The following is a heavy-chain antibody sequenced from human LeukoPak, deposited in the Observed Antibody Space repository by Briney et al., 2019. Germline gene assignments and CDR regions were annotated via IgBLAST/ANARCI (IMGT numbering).Heavy chain of an antibody. J-gene: IGHJ4*02. CDR1: GFTFNTYS. D-gene: IGHD1-1*01. V-gene: IGHV3-48*01. CDR3: VRESRPGGAMGLYHNLDY. Sequence: GGSLRLSCAVSGFTFNTYSMNWVRQAPGKGLEWVSYISSSSDTIYYADSVKGRFPISRDNTKNLLFLEMNNLRGDDTAIYYCVRESRPGGAMGLYHNLDYWGQGTLVAVSS. CDR2: ISSSSDTI.